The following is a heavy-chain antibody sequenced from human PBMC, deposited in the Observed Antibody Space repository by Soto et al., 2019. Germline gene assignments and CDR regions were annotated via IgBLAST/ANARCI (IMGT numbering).Heavy chain of an antibody. CDR1: GFTFSSYA. CDR3: ARVYCGYWDFDC. CDR2: ISGSGGST. Sequence: EVQLLESGGGLVQPGGSLRLSCAASGFTFSSYAMSWVRQAPGKGLEWVSAISGSGGSTYYADSVKGRSTISRNNSKNTLYLQMNRLRAEETEVYYCARVYCGYWDFDCWGRGMVVTVSS. J-gene: IGHJ4*02. D-gene: IGHD5-12*01. V-gene: IGHV3-23*01.